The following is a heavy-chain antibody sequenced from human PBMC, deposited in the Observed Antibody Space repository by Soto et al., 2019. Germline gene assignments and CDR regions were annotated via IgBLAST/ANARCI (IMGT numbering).Heavy chain of an antibody. CDR1: GFTFSIYW. J-gene: IGHJ6*02. V-gene: IGHV3-7*03. CDR2: INQDGSDK. Sequence: EVQLVESGGGLVQPGESLKLSCAASGFTFSIYWMSWVRQVPGKGLEWVANINQDGSDKYYVDSVKGRFTISRDNAKKSLYLQRNSLRAEDTAVYYCARVGEKSARDVWGQGTTVTVSS. CDR3: ARVGEKSARDV. D-gene: IGHD2-21*01.